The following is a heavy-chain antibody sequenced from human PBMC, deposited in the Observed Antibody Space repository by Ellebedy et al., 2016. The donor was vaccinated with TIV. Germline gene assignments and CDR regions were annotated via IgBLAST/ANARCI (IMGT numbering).Heavy chain of an antibody. CDR3: GDGQAY. CDR2: INLDGSEV. D-gene: IGHD5-24*01. CDR1: GFTFSGYW. V-gene: IGHV3-7*03. J-gene: IGHJ4*02. Sequence: GESLKISCSASGFTFSGYWMSWVRQAPGKGLEWVANINLDGSEVYYVDSVKGRFTISRDNAKNTLYLQMNSLKAEDTAVYYCGDGQAYWGQGTLVTVSS.